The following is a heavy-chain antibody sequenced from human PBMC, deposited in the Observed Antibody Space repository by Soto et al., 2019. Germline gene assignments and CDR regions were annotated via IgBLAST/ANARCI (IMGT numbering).Heavy chain of an antibody. CDR2: IIPIFGTA. J-gene: IGHJ6*04. CDR1: GGTFSSYA. Sequence: ASVKVSCKASGGTFSSYAISWVRQAPGQGLEWMGGIIPIFGTANYAQKFQGRVTITADESTSTAYMELSSLRSEDTAVYYCARKMWVAAAGSPYFYYGMDVWGKGTTVTVSS. V-gene: IGHV1-69*13. D-gene: IGHD6-13*01. CDR3: ARKMWVAAAGSPYFYYGMDV.